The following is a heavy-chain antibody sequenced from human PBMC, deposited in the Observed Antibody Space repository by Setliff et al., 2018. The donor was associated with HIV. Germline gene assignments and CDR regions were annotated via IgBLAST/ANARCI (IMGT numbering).Heavy chain of an antibody. J-gene: IGHJ6*03. CDR3: ARDGPLEGSYRYYYYYMDV. V-gene: IGHV4-38-2*02. CDR2: VYHTGST. D-gene: IGHD3-10*01. CDR1: GYSMSSGYY. Sequence: SETLSLTCGVSGYSMSSGYYWGWIRQPPGKGLEWIGNVYHTGSTYYNPSLKSRVTISVDTSKNQFSLKLSSVTAADTAVYYCARDGPLEGSYRYYYYYMDVWGKGTTVTVSS.